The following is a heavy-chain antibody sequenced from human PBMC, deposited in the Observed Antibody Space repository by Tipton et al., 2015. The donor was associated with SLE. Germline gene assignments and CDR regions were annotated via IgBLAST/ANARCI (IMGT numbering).Heavy chain of an antibody. Sequence: TLSLTCTVSGASINNYYWSWIRQPPGKGLEWIGYIYSSGSTNYNPSLKSRVTISIDTSKNQFSLKLSSVTAADTALYYCARGGTFKYFQHWGQGTLVTVSS. J-gene: IGHJ1*01. V-gene: IGHV4-59*01. CDR1: GASINNYY. CDR3: ARGGTFKYFQH. CDR2: IYSSGST. D-gene: IGHD3-16*01.